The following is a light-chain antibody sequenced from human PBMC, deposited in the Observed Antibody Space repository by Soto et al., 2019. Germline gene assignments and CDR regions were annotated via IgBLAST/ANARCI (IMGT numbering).Light chain of an antibody. Sequence: DIQMTQSPSSVSASVGDRVTITCRASQDITIWLAWYQQKPGKAPKLLISAASDLQSGVPSRFSGSGSGTDFTLTISSLRPEDFATYYCLQANTFPWTFGQGKKVDI. CDR1: QDITIW. CDR3: LQANTFPWT. CDR2: AAS. J-gene: IGKJ1*01. V-gene: IGKV1-12*01.